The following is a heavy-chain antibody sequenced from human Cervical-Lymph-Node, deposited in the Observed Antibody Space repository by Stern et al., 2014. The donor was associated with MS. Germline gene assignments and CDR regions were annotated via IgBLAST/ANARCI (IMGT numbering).Heavy chain of an antibody. CDR3: ATHRGRVTYYYGMDV. CDR2: FDPQHGET. V-gene: IGHV1-24*01. Sequence: QLVESGAEEKKPGASVKVSCKVSGDTLSEISMHWVRQAPGKGLEWLEGFDPQHGETLYAQKFQGRVTMAEDRSTDTAYMELSSLRSEDTAMYYCATHRGRVTYYYGMDVWGQGTTVTVSS. J-gene: IGHJ6*02. CDR1: GDTLSEIS. D-gene: IGHD2-21*02.